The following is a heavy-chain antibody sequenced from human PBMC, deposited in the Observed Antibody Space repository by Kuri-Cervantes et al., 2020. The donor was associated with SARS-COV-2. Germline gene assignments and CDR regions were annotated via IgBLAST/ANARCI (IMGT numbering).Heavy chain of an antibody. D-gene: IGHD6-6*01. Sequence: GGSLRLSCAASGFTFSSYAMSWVRQAPGKGLEWVSAISGSGGSTYYADSVKGRFTISRDNSKNTLYLQMNSLRAEDTAVYYCAKDRGLGYSSSSATPYWYFDLWGLGTLVTVSS. CDR3: AKDRGLGYSSSSATPYWYFDL. CDR1: GFTFSSYA. V-gene: IGHV3-23*01. J-gene: IGHJ2*01. CDR2: ISGSGGST.